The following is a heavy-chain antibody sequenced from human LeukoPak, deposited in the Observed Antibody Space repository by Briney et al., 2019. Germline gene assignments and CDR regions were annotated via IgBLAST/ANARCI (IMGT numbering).Heavy chain of an antibody. V-gene: IGHV1-69*04. D-gene: IGHD5-18*01. CDR1: GGTFSSYA. J-gene: IGHJ4*02. CDR3: ARGGNTAMVTLDY. CDR2: IIPILGIA. Sequence: ASVKVSCKASGGTFSSYAISWVRQARGQGLEWMGRIIPILGIANYAQKFQGRVTITADKSTSTAYMELSSLRSEDTAVYYCARGGNTAMVTLDYWGQGTLVTVSS.